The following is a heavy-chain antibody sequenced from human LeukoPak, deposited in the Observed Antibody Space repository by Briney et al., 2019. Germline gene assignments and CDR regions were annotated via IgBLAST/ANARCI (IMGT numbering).Heavy chain of an antibody. CDR1: GYSFTSYW. D-gene: IGHD3-22*01. Sequence: GESLKISCKGSGYSFTSYWIGWVRQMPGKGLEWMGIIYPGDSDTRYSPSFQGQVTISADKSISTAYLQWSSLKASDTAMYYCARLRGYYDSSGHYDYWGQGTLVTVSS. J-gene: IGHJ4*02. CDR2: IYPGDSDT. CDR3: ARLRGYYDSSGHYDY. V-gene: IGHV5-51*01.